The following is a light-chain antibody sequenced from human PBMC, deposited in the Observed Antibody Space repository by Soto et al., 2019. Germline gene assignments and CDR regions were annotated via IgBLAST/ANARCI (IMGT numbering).Light chain of an antibody. CDR1: SSDVGSYNL. CDR3: CSYAGSRTYV. V-gene: IGLV2-23*01. J-gene: IGLJ1*01. Sequence: QSALTQPASVSGSPGQSITISCTGTSSDVGSYNLVSWYQQHPGKAPKLMIYEGSKRPSGVSNRFSGSKSGNTASLTISGLQAEDEAEYYCCSYAGSRTYVFGTGPKVTVL. CDR2: EGS.